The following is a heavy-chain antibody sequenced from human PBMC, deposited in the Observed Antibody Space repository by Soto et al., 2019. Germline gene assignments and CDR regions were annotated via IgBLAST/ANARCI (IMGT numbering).Heavy chain of an antibody. J-gene: IGHJ1*01. Sequence: EVQLLESGGGLVQPGGSLRISCAASGFTFSNFDMSWVRQAPGKGLEWVSGISTSGGTTYYADSVKGRFTSSRDNSKNTLYLQMTSLRAEDTAVYYCATGTAAPAHWGQGTLVTVSS. CDR2: ISTSGGTT. V-gene: IGHV3-23*01. D-gene: IGHD6-13*01. CDR3: ATGTAAPAH. CDR1: GFTFSNFD.